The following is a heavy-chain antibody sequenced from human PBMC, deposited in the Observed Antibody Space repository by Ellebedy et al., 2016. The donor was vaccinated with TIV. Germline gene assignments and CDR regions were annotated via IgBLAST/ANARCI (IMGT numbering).Heavy chain of an antibody. Sequence: GSLRLXXAVYGGSFSGYYWSWIRQPPGKGLEWIGEINHSGSTNYNPTLKSRVTISVDTSKNQFSLKLSSVTAADTAVYYCARGRAAQSTFDIWGQGTMVTVSS. CDR3: ARGRAAQSTFDI. V-gene: IGHV4-34*01. J-gene: IGHJ3*02. CDR2: INHSGST. D-gene: IGHD2-15*01. CDR1: GGSFSGYY.